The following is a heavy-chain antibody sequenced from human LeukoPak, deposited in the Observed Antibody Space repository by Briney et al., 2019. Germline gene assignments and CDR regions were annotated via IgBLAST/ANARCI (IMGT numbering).Heavy chain of an antibody. J-gene: IGHJ4*02. Sequence: PGGSLRLSCAASGFTFSSYSMNWVRQAPGKRLEWVSYISSSSSTKYYADSVKGRFTISRDNAKNSLYLQMNSLRAEDTAVYYCARDTRPTQGIYDSSGSDYWGQGTLVTVSS. D-gene: IGHD3-22*01. CDR1: GFTFSSYS. V-gene: IGHV3-48*01. CDR2: ISSSSSTK. CDR3: ARDTRPTQGIYDSSGSDY.